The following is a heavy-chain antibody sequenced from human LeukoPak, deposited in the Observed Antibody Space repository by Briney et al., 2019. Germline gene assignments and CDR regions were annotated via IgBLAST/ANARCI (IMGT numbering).Heavy chain of an antibody. V-gene: IGHV4-4*08. CDR2: IQNSALYRATI. Sequence: SETLSLTCAVSGGSIGSYYWTWIRQPPGKGLEWIGYIQNSALYRATIKSSPSPQSRVSLSIDTSKKQVSLTVNSVTAADTAVYYCARLSSTLYYSMDVWGPGTAVTVSS. D-gene: IGHD6-6*01. J-gene: IGHJ6*02. CDR3: ARLSSTLYYSMDV. CDR1: GGSIGSYY.